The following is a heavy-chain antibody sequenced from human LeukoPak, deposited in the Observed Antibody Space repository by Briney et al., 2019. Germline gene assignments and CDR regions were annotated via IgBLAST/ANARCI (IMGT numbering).Heavy chain of an antibody. CDR1: GYTFTSYA. CDR2: INTNTGNP. Sequence: ASVKVSCKASGYTFTSYAMNWVRQAPGQGLEWMGWINTNTGNPTYAQGFTGRFVFSLDTSVSTAYLQTSSLKAEDTAVYYCARQYSSGWGASYFDYWGQGTLVTVSS. CDR3: ARQYSSGWGASYFDY. J-gene: IGHJ4*02. V-gene: IGHV7-4-1*02. D-gene: IGHD6-19*01.